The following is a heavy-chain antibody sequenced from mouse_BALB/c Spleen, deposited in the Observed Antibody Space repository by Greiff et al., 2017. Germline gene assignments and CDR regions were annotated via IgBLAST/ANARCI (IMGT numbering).Heavy chain of an antibody. CDR3: ARETTAWFAY. Sequence: VKLMESGPGLVAPSQSLSITCTVSGFSLTSYGVHWVRQPPGKGLEWLGVIWAGGSTNYNSALMSRLSISKDNSKSQVFLKMNSLQADDTAMYYSARETTAWFAYWGQGTLVTVSA. D-gene: IGHD1-2*01. CDR1: GFSLTSYG. J-gene: IGHJ3*01. V-gene: IGHV2-9*02. CDR2: IWAGGST.